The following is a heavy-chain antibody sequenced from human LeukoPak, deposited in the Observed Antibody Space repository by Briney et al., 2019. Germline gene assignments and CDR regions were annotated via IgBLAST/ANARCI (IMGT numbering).Heavy chain of an antibody. CDR2: IFYSGST. V-gene: IGHV4-39*07. Sequence: SETLSLTCTVSSGSISTSNYYWGWVRQPPGKALEWIGNIFYSGSTYYSPSPKSRVTISLDTSRNQFSLKLNSVTAADTAVYYCARDLSGLIVVVVAAPNDAFDIWGQGTMVTVSS. CDR3: ARDLSGLIVVVVAAPNDAFDI. D-gene: IGHD2-15*01. J-gene: IGHJ3*02. CDR1: SGSISTSNYY.